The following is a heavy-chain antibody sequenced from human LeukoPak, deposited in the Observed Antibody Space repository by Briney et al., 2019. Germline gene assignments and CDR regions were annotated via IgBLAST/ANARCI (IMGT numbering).Heavy chain of an antibody. CDR2: IRNDGSNK. D-gene: IGHD3-22*01. J-gene: IGHJ6*03. V-gene: IGHV3-30*02. CDR1: GFTFSSYG. CDR3: AKGSKVGVFTRDHYMDV. Sequence: GGSLRLSCAASGFTFSSYGMHWVRQAPGKGLEWVAFIRNDGSNKYNADSVKGRFIISSDNSKNTLYLQMNSLRAEDTAVYYCAKGSKVGVFTRDHYMDVWGKGTTVTISS.